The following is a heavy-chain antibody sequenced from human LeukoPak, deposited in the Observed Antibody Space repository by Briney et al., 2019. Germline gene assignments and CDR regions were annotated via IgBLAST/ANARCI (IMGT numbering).Heavy chain of an antibody. D-gene: IGHD2-15*01. V-gene: IGHV4-59*11. Sequence: SETLSLTCTVSGGSISSHYWSWIRQPPGKGLEWIGYIYYSGSTNYNPSLKSRVTISVDTSKNQFSLKLSSVTAADTAVYYCAQGVVPSYNWFDPWGQGTLVTVSS. CDR2: IYYSGST. CDR3: AQGVVPSYNWFDP. CDR1: GGSISSHY. J-gene: IGHJ5*02.